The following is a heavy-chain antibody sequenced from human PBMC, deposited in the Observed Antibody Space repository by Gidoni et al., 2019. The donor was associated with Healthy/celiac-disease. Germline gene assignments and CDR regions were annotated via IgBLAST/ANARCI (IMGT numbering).Heavy chain of an antibody. J-gene: IGHJ4*02. Sequence: EVQLLESGGGLVQPGGSLRLSCAASGFTFSSYAMSWVRQAPGKGLEWVSAISGSGGSTYYADSVKGRFTISRDNSKNTLYLQMNSLRAEDTAVYYCAKDGVAGYFDWLDYFDYWGQGTLVTVSS. CDR3: AKDGVAGYFDWLDYFDY. D-gene: IGHD3-9*01. CDR1: GFTFSSYA. V-gene: IGHV3-23*01. CDR2: ISGSGGST.